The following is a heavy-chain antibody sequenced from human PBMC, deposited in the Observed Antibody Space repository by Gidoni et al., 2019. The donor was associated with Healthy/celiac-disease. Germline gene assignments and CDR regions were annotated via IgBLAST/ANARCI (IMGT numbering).Heavy chain of an antibody. CDR1: GFTFSSYA. CDR3: AKEEVGAPDY. Sequence: EVQLLESGGGLVQPGGSLRLSCAASGFTFSSYAMSWVRQAPGEGVVWVSAISGRGGRTYYADSVKVGVTIYRDNSKNTLYRKMNSRRAEDTAVYYCAKEEVGAPDYWGQGTLVTVAS. V-gene: IGHV3-23*01. CDR2: ISGRGGRT. D-gene: IGHD1-26*01. J-gene: IGHJ4*02.